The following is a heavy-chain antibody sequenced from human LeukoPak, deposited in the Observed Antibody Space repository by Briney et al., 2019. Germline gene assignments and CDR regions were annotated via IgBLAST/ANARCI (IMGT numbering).Heavy chain of an antibody. CDR2: IGTGDDT. CDR1: GFTFSTYD. D-gene: IGHD2-15*01. CDR3: AREIRETVVTRHYYYGIDV. V-gene: IGHV3-13*01. Sequence: PGGSLRLSCAASGFTFSTYDMHWVRQVTGKGLEWVSAIGTGDDTYYLGSVKGRFTISRENAKNVLYLQMSSLGAEDTAVYYCAREIRETVVTRHYYYGIDVWGQGTTVTVSS. J-gene: IGHJ6*02.